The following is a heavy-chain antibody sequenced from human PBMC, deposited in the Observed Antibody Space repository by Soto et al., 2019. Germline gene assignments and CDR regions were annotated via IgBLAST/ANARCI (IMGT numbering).Heavy chain of an antibody. V-gene: IGHV1-2*04. CDR2: INPNSGGT. CDR1: GYTFTGYY. J-gene: IGHJ6*03. D-gene: IGHD1-20*01. CDR3: ARGYPAHYYYYMDV. Sequence: ASVKVSCKASGYTFTGYYMHWVRQAPGQGLEWMGWINPNSGGTNYAQKFQGWVTMTRDTSISTAYMELSRLRSDDTAAYYCARGYPAHYYYYMDVWGKGTTVTVSS.